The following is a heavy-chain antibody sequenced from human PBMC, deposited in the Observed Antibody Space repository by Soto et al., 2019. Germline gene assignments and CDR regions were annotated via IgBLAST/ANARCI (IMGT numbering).Heavy chain of an antibody. CDR2: VKEDGSEL. V-gene: IGHV3-7*01. D-gene: IGHD3-16*01. CDR1: GFNVMSYW. J-gene: IGHJ4*02. CDR3: ARDIGFDYVN. Sequence: GSLRLSCAVSGFNVMSYWMSWVRQAPGKGLEWVASVKEDGSELYYLHSVRGRFSISRDSAGNALHLTMNYLSAEDTGVYFCARDIGFDYVNWGQGIPVTVSS.